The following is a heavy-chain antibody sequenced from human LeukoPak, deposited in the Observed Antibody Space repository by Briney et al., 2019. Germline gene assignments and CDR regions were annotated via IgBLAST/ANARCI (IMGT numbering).Heavy chain of an antibody. CDR2: IRYDGSNK. D-gene: IGHD2-2*01. Sequence: PGGSLRLSCAASGFTFSSYGMHWVRQAPGKGLEWVAFIRYDGSNKYYADSVKGRFTISRDNSKNTLYLQMNSLRAEDTAVYYCAVYFVVVPAADYWGQGTLVTVSS. V-gene: IGHV3-30*02. CDR3: AVYFVVVPAADY. CDR1: GFTFSSYG. J-gene: IGHJ4*02.